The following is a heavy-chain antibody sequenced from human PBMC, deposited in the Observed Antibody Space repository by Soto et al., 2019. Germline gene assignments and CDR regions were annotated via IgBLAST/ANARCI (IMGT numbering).Heavy chain of an antibody. CDR3: ARGARLAAGYSSGWYDY. CDR1: GGSFSGYY. D-gene: IGHD6-19*01. V-gene: IGHV4-34*01. CDR2: INHSGST. J-gene: IGHJ4*02. Sequence: LSLTFAVYGGSFSGYYWSWIRQPPGKGLEWIGEINHSGSTNYNPSLKSRVTISVDTSKNQFSLKLSSVTAADTAVYYCARGARLAAGYSSGWYDYWGQGTLVTVSS.